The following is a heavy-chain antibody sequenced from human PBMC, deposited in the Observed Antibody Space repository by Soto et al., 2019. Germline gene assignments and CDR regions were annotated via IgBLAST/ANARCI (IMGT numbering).Heavy chain of an antibody. CDR2: IYYSGST. CDR3: ARKEGHIWLPSNWFDP. J-gene: IGHJ5*02. V-gene: IGHV4-31*03. D-gene: IGHD3-10*01. CDR1: GGSISSGGYY. Sequence: PSETLSLTCTVSGGSISSGGYYWSWIRQHPGKGLEWIGYIYYSGSTHYNPSLKSRVTISVDTSKNQFSLKLSSVTAADTAVYYCARKEGHIWLPSNWFDPWGQGTLVTVSS.